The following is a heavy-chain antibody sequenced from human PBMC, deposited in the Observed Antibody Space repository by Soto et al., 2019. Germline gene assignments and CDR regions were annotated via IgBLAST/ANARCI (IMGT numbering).Heavy chain of an antibody. Sequence: QVQLQESGPGLVKPSQTLSLTCSISGASISSDDYYWSWFRQPPGKGLEWIGYISSSGSTYYNPSLKSRITISVDTSKTQFSLILSSVTAADPAVFYCAREVNNYYGMDVWGQGTTVTVSS. V-gene: IGHV4-30-4*01. CDR2: ISSSGST. CDR1: GASISSDDYY. CDR3: AREVNNYYGMDV. J-gene: IGHJ6*02.